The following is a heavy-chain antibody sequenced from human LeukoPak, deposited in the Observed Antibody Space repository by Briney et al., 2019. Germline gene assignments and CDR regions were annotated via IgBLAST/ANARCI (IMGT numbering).Heavy chain of an antibody. CDR1: GFTFSTYW. V-gene: IGHV3-7*03. Sequence: PXXSLRLSCTASGFTFSTYWMDWVRQAPGKGLEWVANIKQDGSEKYYVDSVKGRFTISRDNAKNSLYLQMNSLRAEDTAVYYCARDRDWYSFDSWGQGTLVTVSS. J-gene: IGHJ5*01. CDR3: ARDRDWYSFDS. D-gene: IGHD6-19*01. CDR2: IKQDGSEK.